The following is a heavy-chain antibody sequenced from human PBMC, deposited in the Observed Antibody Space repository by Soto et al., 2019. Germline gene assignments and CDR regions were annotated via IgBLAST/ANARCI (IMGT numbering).Heavy chain of an antibody. CDR1: GYTFTSYD. D-gene: IGHD1-1*01. Sequence: ASVKVSCKASGYTFTSYDIHWVRQATGQGLEWMGWMNPSTGNSGYAQKFQGRVTMTSDTSISTAHMELSSLRSEDTAVYYCARRAETNGWNGFGADKYYFDFRGQGTLVTVSS. CDR3: ARRAETNGWNGFGADKYYFDF. J-gene: IGHJ4*02. CDR2: MNPSTGNS. V-gene: IGHV1-8*01.